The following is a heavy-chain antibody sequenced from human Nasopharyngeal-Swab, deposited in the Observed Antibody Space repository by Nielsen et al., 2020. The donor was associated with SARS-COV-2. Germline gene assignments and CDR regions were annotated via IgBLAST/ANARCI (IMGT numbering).Heavy chain of an antibody. Sequence: SLKISCAASGFTFDDYDMHWVRHAPGKGLEWVSGISWNSGSIGYADSVKGRFTISRDNAKNSLYLQMNSLRAEDTALYYCAKDPNNGELLPGWFDPWGQGTLVTVSS. J-gene: IGHJ5*02. V-gene: IGHV3-9*01. CDR3: AKDPNNGELLPGWFDP. CDR1: GFTFDDYD. D-gene: IGHD3-10*01. CDR2: ISWNSGSI.